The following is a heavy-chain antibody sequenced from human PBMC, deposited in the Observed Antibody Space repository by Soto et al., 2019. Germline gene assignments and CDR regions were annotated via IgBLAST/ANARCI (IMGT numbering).Heavy chain of an antibody. CDR2: GKSKTHGGTT. Sequence: PGVSLRLSCAASGFTFSNAWINWVRQAPWKGLEGVGRGKSKTHGGTTDFAASVKGRFAISRDDSISMAFMRMNSLKIEDTAVYYCTTDSYITVTPVRLDYWGHGTLVTVSS. V-gene: IGHV3-15*07. CDR3: TTDSYITVTPVRLDY. D-gene: IGHD4-4*01. J-gene: IGHJ4*01. CDR1: GFTFSNAW.